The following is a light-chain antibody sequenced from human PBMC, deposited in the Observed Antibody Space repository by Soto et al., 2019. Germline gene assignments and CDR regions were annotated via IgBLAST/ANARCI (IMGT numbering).Light chain of an antibody. V-gene: IGLV2-14*01. J-gene: IGLJ1*01. CDR3: CSYTTSNTRQIV. CDR1: SSDVGGYNY. Sequence: LTQPASVSGSPGQSITISCTGTSSDVGGYNYVSWYQQQPGKAPKFMIYDVTNRPSGVSNRFSGSKSGNTASLTISGLQAEDEADYYCCSYTTSNTRQIVFGTGTKSPS. CDR2: DVT.